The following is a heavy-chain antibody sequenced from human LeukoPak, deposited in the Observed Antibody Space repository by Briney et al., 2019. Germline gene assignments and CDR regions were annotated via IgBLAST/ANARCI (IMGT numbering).Heavy chain of an antibody. CDR2: ISSSGSTI. CDR3: ARLAAAGPYYYYYMDV. Sequence: GSLRLSCAASGFTFSSYEMNWVRQAPGKGLEWVSYISSSGSTIYYADSVKGRFTISRDNAKNSLYLQMNSLRAEDTAVYYCARLAAAGPYYYYYMDVWGKGTTVTVSS. CDR1: GFTFSSYE. D-gene: IGHD6-13*01. V-gene: IGHV3-48*03. J-gene: IGHJ6*03.